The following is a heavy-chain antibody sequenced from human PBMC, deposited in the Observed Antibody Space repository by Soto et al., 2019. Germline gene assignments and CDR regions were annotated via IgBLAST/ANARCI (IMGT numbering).Heavy chain of an antibody. D-gene: IGHD2-8*01. CDR1: GGSITTGGRY. V-gene: IGHV4-31*02. J-gene: IGHJ3*02. CDR3: CQAFGFNGGDGFYN. Sequence: QVRLQEWGPGLVKPSQTLSLKCSVSGGSITTGGRYWSWIRQLPGKGLEWIGDIYYSGNTYYNASLKSRVTQFVRAGKDQFSLKLSFLTCGGKGVFFLCQAFGFNGGDGFYNLGQGRLVTVSS. CDR2: IYYSGNT.